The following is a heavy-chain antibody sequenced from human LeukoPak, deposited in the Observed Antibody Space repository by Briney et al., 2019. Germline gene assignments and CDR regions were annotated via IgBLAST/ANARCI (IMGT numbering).Heavy chain of an antibody. CDR2: IYHSGST. CDR3: ARGAVVPAANYYYIDV. J-gene: IGHJ6*03. Sequence: SETLSLTCTVSGGSISSGGYYWSWIRQPPGKGLEWIGYIYHSGSTYYNPSLKSRVTISVDRSKNQFSLMLSSVTAADTAVYYCARGAVVPAANYYYIDVWGKGTTVTVSS. V-gene: IGHV4-30-2*01. D-gene: IGHD2-2*01. CDR1: GGSISSGGYY.